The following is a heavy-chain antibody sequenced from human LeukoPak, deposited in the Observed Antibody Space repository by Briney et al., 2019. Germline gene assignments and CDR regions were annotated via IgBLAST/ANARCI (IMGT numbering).Heavy chain of an antibody. Sequence: ASVKVSCKASGYTSVNFGLIWVRQAPGQGLECMGIINPSGGSTSYAQKFQGRVTMTRDMSTSTVYMELSSLRSEGTAVYYCARAITMVRGVINPAAGYWGQGTLVTVSS. V-gene: IGHV1-46*01. CDR2: INPSGGST. J-gene: IGHJ4*02. CDR1: GYTSVNFG. CDR3: ARAITMVRGVINPAAGY. D-gene: IGHD3-10*01.